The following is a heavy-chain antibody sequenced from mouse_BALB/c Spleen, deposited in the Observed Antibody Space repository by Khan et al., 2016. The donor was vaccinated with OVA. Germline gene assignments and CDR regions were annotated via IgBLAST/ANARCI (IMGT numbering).Heavy chain of an antibody. Sequence: EVQLVETGPGLVKPSQSLSLTCTVTGYSITSGYGWNWIRQFPGNKLEWMGYISYSGSTNYNPSLKSRISITRDTSKNQFFLQLNSVTTEDTATYXCARTARMKYWGQGTTLTVSS. CDR2: ISYSGST. CDR1: GYSITSGYG. V-gene: IGHV3-2*02. CDR3: ARTARMKY. D-gene: IGHD1-2*01. J-gene: IGHJ2*01.